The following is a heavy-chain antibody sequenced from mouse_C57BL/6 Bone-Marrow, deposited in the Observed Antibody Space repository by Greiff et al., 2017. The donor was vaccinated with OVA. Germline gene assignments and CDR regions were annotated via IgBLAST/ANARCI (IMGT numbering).Heavy chain of an antibody. V-gene: IGHV1-82*01. CDR3: ASSYYYGSSYVGYAMDY. CDR1: GYAFSSSW. J-gene: IGHJ4*01. Sequence: VQLQESGPELVKPGASVKISCKASGYAFSSSWMNWVKQRPGKGLEWIGRIYPGDGDTNYNGKFKGKATLTADKSSSTAYMQLSSLTSEDSAVYFCASSYYYGSSYVGYAMDYWGQGTSVTVSS. D-gene: IGHD1-1*01. CDR2: IYPGDGDT.